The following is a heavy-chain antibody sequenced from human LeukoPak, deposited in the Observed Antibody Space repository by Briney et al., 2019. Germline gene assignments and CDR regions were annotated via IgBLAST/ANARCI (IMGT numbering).Heavy chain of an antibody. V-gene: IGHV3-23*01. J-gene: IGHJ4*02. CDR2: IRGIGGST. CDR3: AKPGGTMTTIPSSGGVFDY. CDR1: GFTFSSYA. Sequence: GGSLRLSCAASGFTFSSYAMSWVRQAPGKGLEWVSVIRGIGGSTYYADSVKGRFTISRDNSKNTLYLQMNSLRAEDTAVYYCAKPGGTMTTIPSSGGVFDYWGQGTLVTVSS. D-gene: IGHD2-21*02.